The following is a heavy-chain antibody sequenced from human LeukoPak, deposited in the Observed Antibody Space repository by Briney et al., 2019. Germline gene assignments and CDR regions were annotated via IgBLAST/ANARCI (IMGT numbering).Heavy chain of an antibody. CDR2: IIPIFGTT. J-gene: IGHJ4*02. Sequence: ASVKVSCKASGYTFTSYGINWVRQAPGQGLEWMGGIIPIFGTTDSAQKFQGRVTITANESTSTAYMELSNLRSEDTAAYYCARAIGYNYGFDYWGQGTLVTVSS. CDR3: ARAIGYNYGFDY. CDR1: GYTFTSYG. D-gene: IGHD5-18*01. V-gene: IGHV1-69*13.